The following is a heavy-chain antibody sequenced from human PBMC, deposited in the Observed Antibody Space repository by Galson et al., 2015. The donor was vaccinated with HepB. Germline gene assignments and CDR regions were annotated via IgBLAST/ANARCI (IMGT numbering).Heavy chain of an antibody. Sequence: SVKVSCKASGGTFSSYAISWVRQAPGQGLEWMGGIIPIFGTANYAQKFQGRVTITADESTSTAYMELSSLRSEDTAVYYCAGRRHCGGDCSPYYFDYWGQGTLVTVSS. J-gene: IGHJ4*02. V-gene: IGHV1-69*13. CDR3: AGRRHCGGDCSPYYFDY. CDR2: IIPIFGTA. CDR1: GGTFSSYA. D-gene: IGHD2-21*02.